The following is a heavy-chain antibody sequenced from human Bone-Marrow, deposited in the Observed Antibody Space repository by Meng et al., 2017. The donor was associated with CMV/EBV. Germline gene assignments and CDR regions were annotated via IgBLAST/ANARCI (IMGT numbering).Heavy chain of an antibody. J-gene: IGHJ4*02. D-gene: IGHD5-18*01. V-gene: IGHV1-69*04. CDR2: IIPILGIA. Sequence: SVKVSCKASGGTFSDYAFSWVRQAPGQGLEWMGRIIPILGIADYAQKFQGRVTITADKSTSTTYMELRSLRSDDTAVYYCARFDSYGYLGAYYFDDWGQGTLDTVS. CDR1: GGTFSDYA. CDR3: ARFDSYGYLGAYYFDD.